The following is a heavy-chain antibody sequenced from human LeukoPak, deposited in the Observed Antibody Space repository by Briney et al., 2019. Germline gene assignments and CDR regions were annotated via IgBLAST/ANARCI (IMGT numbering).Heavy chain of an antibody. Sequence: PSETLSLTCTVSGGSISSGSYYWSWIRQPAGKGLEWIGRIYTSGSTNYNPSLKSRVTISVDTSKNQFSLKLTSVTAADTAVYYCARDRLQLQSWGQGTLVTVSS. V-gene: IGHV4-61*02. D-gene: IGHD1-1*01. CDR1: GGSISSGSYY. CDR3: ARDRLQLQS. CDR2: IYTSGST. J-gene: IGHJ5*02.